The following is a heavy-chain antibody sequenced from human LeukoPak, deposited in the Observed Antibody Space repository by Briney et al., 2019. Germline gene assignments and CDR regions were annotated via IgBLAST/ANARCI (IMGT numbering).Heavy chain of an antibody. CDR2: IIPISGTT. V-gene: IGHV1-69*05. CDR1: GVSFRDYT. J-gene: IGHJ6*03. CDR3: ASRFTARQLVPADYYHMDV. D-gene: IGHD6-13*01. Sequence: SVKVSCKASGVSFRDYTINWVRQAPGQGLEWMGAIIPISGTTNYAQRSQGRVTLTMDDSATTAFMEMSSLRSEDTAVYYCASRFTARQLVPADYYHMDVWGKGTTVFVSS.